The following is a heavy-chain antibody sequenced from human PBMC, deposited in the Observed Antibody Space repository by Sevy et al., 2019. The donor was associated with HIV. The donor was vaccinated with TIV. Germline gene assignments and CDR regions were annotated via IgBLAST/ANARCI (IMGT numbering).Heavy chain of an antibody. CDR3: ARALNWNARGDLRHAFDI. CDR2: ISYDGSNK. V-gene: IGHV3-30-3*01. J-gene: IGHJ3*02. Sequence: GGSLRLSCAASGFTFSSYAMHWVRQAPGKGLEWVAVISYDGSNKYYADSVKGRFTISRDNSKNTLYLQMNSVRAEDTAVYYCARALNWNARGDLRHAFDIWGQGTMVTVSS. CDR1: GFTFSSYA. D-gene: IGHD1-1*01.